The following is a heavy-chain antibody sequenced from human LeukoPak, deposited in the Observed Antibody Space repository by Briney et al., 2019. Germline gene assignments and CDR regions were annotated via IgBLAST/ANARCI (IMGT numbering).Heavy chain of an antibody. Sequence: GSLRLSCAASGFTFSDYYMSWIRQAPGKGLEWVSYISSSGSTIYYADSVKGRFTISRDNAKNSLYLQMNSLRAEDTAVYYCARSPYYYDSSGYWNWYFDLWGRGTLVTVSS. D-gene: IGHD3-22*01. V-gene: IGHV3-11*01. J-gene: IGHJ2*01. CDR1: GFTFSDYY. CDR3: ARSPYYYDSSGYWNWYFDL. CDR2: ISSSGSTI.